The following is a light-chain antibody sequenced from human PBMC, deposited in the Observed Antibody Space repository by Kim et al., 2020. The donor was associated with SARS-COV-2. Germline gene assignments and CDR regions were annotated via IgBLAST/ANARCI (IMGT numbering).Light chain of an antibody. CDR3: TSYTSTSTLV. CDR2: DVS. Sequence: GQSITIAGTGTSSDVVGYIFVSWYQQQPGKAPKLILYDVSHRPSGVSNRFSGSKSGNRASLTIFGLQAEDEADYYCTSYTSTSTLVFGGGTQLTVL. J-gene: IGLJ2*01. V-gene: IGLV2-14*03. CDR1: SSDVVGYIF.